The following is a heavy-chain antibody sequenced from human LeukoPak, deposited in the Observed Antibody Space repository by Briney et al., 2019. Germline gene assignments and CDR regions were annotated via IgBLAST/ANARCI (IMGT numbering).Heavy chain of an antibody. CDR1: GFTFSSYG. D-gene: IGHD6-19*01. Sequence: GRSLRLSCAASGFTFSSYGMHWVRQAPGKGLEWVAVISYDGSNKYYADSVKGRFTISRDNSKNTLYLQMNSLRAEDTAVYYCAKDESIAVAGTFDYWGQGTLVTVSS. J-gene: IGHJ4*02. V-gene: IGHV3-30*18. CDR3: AKDESIAVAGTFDY. CDR2: ISYDGSNK.